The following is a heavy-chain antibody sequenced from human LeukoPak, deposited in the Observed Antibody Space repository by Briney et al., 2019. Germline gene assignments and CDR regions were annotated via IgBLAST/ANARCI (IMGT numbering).Heavy chain of an antibody. CDR3: ARKEGVYFDY. V-gene: IGHV1-46*03. CDR1: GYTFTSYY. J-gene: IGHJ4*02. CDR2: INPSGGST. Sequence: ASVKVSCKASGYTFTSYYMHWVRQAPGQGLEWVGIINPSGGSTSYAQKFQGRVTMTRDTSTSTVYMELSSLKSEDTAVYYCARKEGVYFDYWGQGTLVTVSS.